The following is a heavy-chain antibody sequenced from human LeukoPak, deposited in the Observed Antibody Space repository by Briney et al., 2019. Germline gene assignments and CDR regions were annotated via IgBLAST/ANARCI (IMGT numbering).Heavy chain of an antibody. V-gene: IGHV3-30*02. CDR3: AKDHLAARSYYFDY. Sequence: GGSLRLSCAASGFTFSSYGMHWVRQAPGKGLEWVAFIRYDGSNKYYADPVKGRSTISRDNSKNTLYLQMNSLRAEDTAVYYCAKDHLAARSYYFDYWGQGTLVTVSS. J-gene: IGHJ4*02. D-gene: IGHD6-6*01. CDR1: GFTFSSYG. CDR2: IRYDGSNK.